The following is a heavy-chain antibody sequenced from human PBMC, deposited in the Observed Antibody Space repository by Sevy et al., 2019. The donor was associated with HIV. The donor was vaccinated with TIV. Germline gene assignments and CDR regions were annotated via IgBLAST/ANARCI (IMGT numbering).Heavy chain of an antibody. CDR1: GFTFSTYA. CDR3: AKDFYAGSGYYPQGAFDI. V-gene: IGHV3-23*01. J-gene: IGHJ3*02. Sequence: GGSLRLSCAASGFTFSTYAMSWVRQAPGSGLEWVSCISGSGGGTLHADSVKGRFTISRDNSRKTLYLHMDSLRADDTAVYFCAKDFYAGSGYYPQGAFDIWGQGTMVTVSS. D-gene: IGHD3-22*01. CDR2: ISGSGGGT.